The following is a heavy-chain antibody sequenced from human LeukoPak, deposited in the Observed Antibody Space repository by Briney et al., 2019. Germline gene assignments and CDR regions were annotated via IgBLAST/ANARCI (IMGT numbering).Heavy chain of an antibody. D-gene: IGHD4-11*01. CDR2: IYYSGST. Sequence: SQTLSLTCTVSGGSISSGGYYWSWIRQHPGKGLEWIGYIYYSGSTYYNPSLKSRVTISVDTSKNQFSLKLSSVTAADTAVYYCARVGDLSNPFDYWGQGTLVTVS. J-gene: IGHJ4*02. CDR3: ARVGDLSNPFDY. V-gene: IGHV4-31*03. CDR1: GGSISSGGYY.